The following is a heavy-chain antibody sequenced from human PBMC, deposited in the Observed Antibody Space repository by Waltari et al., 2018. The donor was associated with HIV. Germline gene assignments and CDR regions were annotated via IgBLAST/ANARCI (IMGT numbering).Heavy chain of an antibody. D-gene: IGHD2-15*01. J-gene: IGHJ4*02. CDR2: ISFSSDYI. CDR1: GLTFRSYT. V-gene: IGHV3-21*01. Sequence: EEQLVDSGGHLVQPGGSLRLSCEASGLTFRSYTMSWVRQPPGKGLEWVSSISFSSDYICYADSVKGRFTISRDNAKNSLFLQMNSLRDEDTAVYYCARFGPGSGNFFFDYWGQGTLVTVSS. CDR3: ARFGPGSGNFFFDY.